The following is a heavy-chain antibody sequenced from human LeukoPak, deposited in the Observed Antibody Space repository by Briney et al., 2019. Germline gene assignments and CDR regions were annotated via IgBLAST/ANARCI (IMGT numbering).Heavy chain of an antibody. D-gene: IGHD4-11*01. CDR2: ISHDGINK. CDR1: GFTFSYYW. J-gene: IGHJ4*02. CDR3: ARDLTIASVIGMSYFDN. Sequence: PGRSLRLSCAASGFTFSYYWMGWVRQAPGKGLEWVAVISHDGINKDYAGSVKGRFTVSRDNSKNTLNLQMNSLRAEDTAVYYCARDLTIASVIGMSYFDNWGQGTLVIVSS. V-gene: IGHV3-30*03.